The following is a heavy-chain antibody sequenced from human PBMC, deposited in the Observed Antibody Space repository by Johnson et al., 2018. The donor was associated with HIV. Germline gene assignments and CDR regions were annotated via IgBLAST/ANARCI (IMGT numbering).Heavy chain of an antibody. CDR1: GFTFSSYA. CDR2: TSNDGGNK. Sequence: QVQLVESGGGVVQPGRSLRLSCAASGFTFSSYAMHWVRQAPGKGLEWVAVTSNDGGNKYYADSVKGRFTISRDNSKNTLYLQMNSLRAGDTAVYYCARGGSHITIFGVDINMGAFDIWGQGTLVTLSS. J-gene: IGHJ3*02. D-gene: IGHD3-3*01. CDR3: ARGGSHITIFGVDINMGAFDI. V-gene: IGHV3-30*14.